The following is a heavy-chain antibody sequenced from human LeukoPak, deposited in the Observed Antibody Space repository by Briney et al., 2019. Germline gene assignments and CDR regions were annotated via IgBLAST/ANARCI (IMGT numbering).Heavy chain of an antibody. CDR2: IYYSGST. Sequence: SETLSLTCTVSGGSVSSGSYYWSWIRQPPGKGLEWIGYIYYSGSTNYNPSLKSRVTISVDTSKNQFSLKLSSVTAADTAVYYCARGHTGPFDYWGPGTLVTVSS. CDR3: ARGHTGPFDY. CDR1: GGSVSSGSYY. V-gene: IGHV4-61*01. J-gene: IGHJ4*02. D-gene: IGHD7-27*01.